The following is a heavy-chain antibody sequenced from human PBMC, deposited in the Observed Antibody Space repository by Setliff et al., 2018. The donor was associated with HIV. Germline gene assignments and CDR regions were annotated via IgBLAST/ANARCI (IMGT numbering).Heavy chain of an antibody. D-gene: IGHD3-10*01. CDR3: AKHRVTLHYYMDV. J-gene: IGHJ6*03. Sequence: SETLSLTCTVSGGYISTYYWSWIRQPPGKGLEWIGYISNIGSTNYNPSLESRVTISVDTSKNNFSLRLRSVTAADTAVYYCAKHRVTLHYYMDVWGKGTTVTVSS. CDR1: GGYISTYY. CDR2: ISNIGST. V-gene: IGHV4-59*08.